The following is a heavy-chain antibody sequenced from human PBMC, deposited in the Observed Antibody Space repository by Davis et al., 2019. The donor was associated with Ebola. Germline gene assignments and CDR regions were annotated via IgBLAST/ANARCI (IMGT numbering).Heavy chain of an antibody. D-gene: IGHD2-15*01. Sequence: AASVKVSCKASGGTFSSYTISWVRQAPGQELEWMGRIIPILGIANYAQKFQGRVTITADKSTSTAYMELSSLRSEDTAVYYCARATILGYCSGGSCYGLDYWGQGTLVTVSS. J-gene: IGHJ4*02. CDR3: ARATILGYCSGGSCYGLDY. V-gene: IGHV1-69*02. CDR1: GGTFSSYT. CDR2: IIPILGIA.